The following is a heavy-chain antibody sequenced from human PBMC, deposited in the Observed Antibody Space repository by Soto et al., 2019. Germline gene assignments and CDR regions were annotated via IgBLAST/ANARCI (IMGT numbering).Heavy chain of an antibody. D-gene: IGHD6-6*01. Sequence: GGSLRLSCAASGFTFSSYWMSWVRQAPGKGLEWVANIKQDGSEKYYVDSVKGRFTISRDNAKNSLYLQMNSLRAEDTAVYYCAREFSREQLVYFDYWGQGTLVTVSS. CDR3: AREFSREQLVYFDY. CDR1: GFTFSSYW. CDR2: IKQDGSEK. J-gene: IGHJ4*02. V-gene: IGHV3-7*01.